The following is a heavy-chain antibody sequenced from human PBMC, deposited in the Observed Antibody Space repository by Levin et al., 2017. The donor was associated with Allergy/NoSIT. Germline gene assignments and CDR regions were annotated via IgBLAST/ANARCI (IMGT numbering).Heavy chain of an antibody. CDR3: ARRLRDYDAFDI. D-gene: IGHD3-16*01. J-gene: IGHJ3*02. CDR2: TYYRSKWYN. Sequence: SQTLSLTCVISGDTVSSNSFTWNWIRQSPSRGLEWLGRTYYRSKWYNDYVLSVKSRINISPDTSKNLFSLELNSVTPEDTAVYYCARRLRDYDAFDIWGQGTLVTVSS. CDR1: GDTVSSNSFT. V-gene: IGHV6-1*01.